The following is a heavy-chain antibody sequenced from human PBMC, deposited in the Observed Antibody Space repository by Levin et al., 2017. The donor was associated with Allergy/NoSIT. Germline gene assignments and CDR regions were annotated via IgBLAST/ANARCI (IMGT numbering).Heavy chain of an antibody. CDR3: ARGAYCSGGSCPFDY. V-gene: IGHV5-51*01. CDR1: GYSFTSYW. CDR2: IYPGDSDT. Sequence: GESLKISCKGSGYSFTSYWIGWVRQMPGKGLEWMGIIYPGDSDTRYSPSFQGQVTISADKSISTAYLQWSSLKASDTAMYYCARGAYCSGGSCPFDYWGQGTLVTVSS. J-gene: IGHJ4*02. D-gene: IGHD2-15*01.